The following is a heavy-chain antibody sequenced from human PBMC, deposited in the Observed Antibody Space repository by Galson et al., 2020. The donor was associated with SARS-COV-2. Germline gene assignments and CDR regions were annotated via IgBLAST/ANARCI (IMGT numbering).Heavy chain of an antibody. D-gene: IGHD5-18*01. CDR1: GFTFSSYS. CDR3: ASDMGDTANYYYYGMDV. Sequence: GESLKISCAASGFTFSSYSMNWVRQAPGKGLEWVSSISSSSSYIYYADSVKGRFTISRDNAKNSLYLQMNSLRAEDTAVYYCASDMGDTANYYYYGMDVWGQGTTVTVSS. CDR2: ISSSSSYI. J-gene: IGHJ6*02. V-gene: IGHV3-21*01.